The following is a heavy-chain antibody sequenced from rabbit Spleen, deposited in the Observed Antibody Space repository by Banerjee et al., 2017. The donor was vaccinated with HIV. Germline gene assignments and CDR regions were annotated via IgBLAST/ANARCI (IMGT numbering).Heavy chain of an antibody. CDR2: IYSNTDIT. CDR1: GIDFSRSYR. V-gene: IGHV1S40*01. CDR3: VRRPHQSIDGNLEL. J-gene: IGHJ4*01. Sequence: QSLEESGGDLVKPGASLTLTCTASGIDFSRSYRMCWVRQAPGKGLEWIACIYSNTDITWYASWAKGRFTISKTSSTTVTLQMTSLTAADTATYFCVRRPHQSIDGNLELWGQGTLVTVS.